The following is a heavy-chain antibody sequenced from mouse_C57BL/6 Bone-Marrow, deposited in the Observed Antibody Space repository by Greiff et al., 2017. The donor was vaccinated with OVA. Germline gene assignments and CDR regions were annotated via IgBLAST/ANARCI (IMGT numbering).Heavy chain of an antibody. CDR1: GYTFTSYG. CDR2: IYPRSGNT. CDR3: AKTAQATWFAY. J-gene: IGHJ3*01. Sequence: VMLVESGAELARPGASVKLSCKASGYTFTSYGISWVKQRTGQGLEWIGEIYPRSGNTYYNEKFKGKATLTADKSSSTAYMELRSLTSEDSAVYFCAKTAQATWFAYWGQGTLVTVSA. D-gene: IGHD3-2*02. V-gene: IGHV1-81*01.